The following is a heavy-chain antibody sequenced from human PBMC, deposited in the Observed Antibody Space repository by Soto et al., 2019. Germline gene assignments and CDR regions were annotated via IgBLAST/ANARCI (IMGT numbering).Heavy chain of an antibody. CDR2: FDPEDGET. CDR1: GYTLTELS. CDR3: ATVANDYVWGSYRPKPAFDY. J-gene: IGHJ4*02. Sequence: ASVKVSCKVSGYTLTELSMHWVRQAPGKGLEWMGGFDPEDGETIYAQKFQGRVTMNEDTSTDTAYMELSSLRSEDTAVYYCATVANDYVWGSYRPKPAFDYWGQGTLVTVSS. D-gene: IGHD3-16*02. V-gene: IGHV1-24*01.